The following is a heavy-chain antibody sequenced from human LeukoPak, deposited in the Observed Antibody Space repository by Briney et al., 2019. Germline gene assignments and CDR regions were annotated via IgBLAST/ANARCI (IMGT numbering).Heavy chain of an antibody. Sequence: PGGSLRLSCAASGFTFSSYGMHWVRQAPGKGLEWVAVISYDGSNKYYADSVKGRFTISRDNAKNTLYLQVNSLRAEDTAVYYCARGGKIALAGTRSSQYFQHWGQGTLVTVSS. CDR2: ISYDGSNK. CDR1: GFTFSSYG. CDR3: ARGGKIALAGTRSSQYFQH. V-gene: IGHV3-30*03. J-gene: IGHJ1*01. D-gene: IGHD6-19*01.